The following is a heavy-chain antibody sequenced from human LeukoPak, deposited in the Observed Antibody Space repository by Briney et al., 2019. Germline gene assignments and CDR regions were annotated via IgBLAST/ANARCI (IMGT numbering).Heavy chain of an antibody. CDR1: GGSISSYY. D-gene: IGHD3-16*01. Sequence: SETLSLTCTVSGGSISSYYWSWIRQPPGKGLEWIGCIYYSGSTYYNPSLKSRVTISVDTSTNQFSLKLRSVTAADTAVFYCVRGRTYDYIWGNWDYWGQGTLVTVSS. CDR3: VRGRTYDYIWGNWDY. J-gene: IGHJ4*02. V-gene: IGHV4-59*04. CDR2: IYYSGST.